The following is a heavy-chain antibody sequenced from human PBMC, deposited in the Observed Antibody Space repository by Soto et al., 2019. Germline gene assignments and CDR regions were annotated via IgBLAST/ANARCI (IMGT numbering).Heavy chain of an antibody. Sequence: SQTLSLTCAISGDSVSSNSGAWSWIRQSPSRGLEWLGRTFCRSKWYSDYAVSLRGRITINSDTSKNQFSLQLNSVTPEDTAIYFCARDGGGYSTSFAMDVWGQGTPVTVSS. V-gene: IGHV6-1*01. D-gene: IGHD6-6*01. CDR2: TFCRSKWYS. CDR3: ARDGGGYSTSFAMDV. CDR1: GDSVSSNSGA. J-gene: IGHJ6*02.